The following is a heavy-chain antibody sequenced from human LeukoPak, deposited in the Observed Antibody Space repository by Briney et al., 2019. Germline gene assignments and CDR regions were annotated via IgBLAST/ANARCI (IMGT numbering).Heavy chain of an antibody. Sequence: ASVKVSCKASGYTFTGYYMHWVRQAPGQGLEWMGWINPNSGGTNYAQKFQGRVTMTRDTSISTAYMELSRLRSDDTAVYYCARDRRSGWYYYYGMDVWGQGTTVTVSS. CDR3: ARDRRSGWYYYYGMDV. CDR1: GYTFTGYY. D-gene: IGHD6-19*01. CDR2: INPNSGGT. V-gene: IGHV1-2*02. J-gene: IGHJ6*02.